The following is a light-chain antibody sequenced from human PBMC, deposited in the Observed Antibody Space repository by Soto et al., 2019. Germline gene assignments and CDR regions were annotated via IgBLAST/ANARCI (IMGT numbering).Light chain of an antibody. CDR1: QGLVHSDGNTY. CDR3: MQATQFPYT. CDR2: EIS. Sequence: DIVMTQTPLSSPVTLGQPASISCRSSQGLVHSDGNTYLSWLQQRPGQPPRLLIYEISNRFSGVPDRFSGSGAGTDFTLKISRVEAEDVGIYYCMQATQFPYTFGQGTKQEIK. J-gene: IGKJ2*01. V-gene: IGKV2-24*01.